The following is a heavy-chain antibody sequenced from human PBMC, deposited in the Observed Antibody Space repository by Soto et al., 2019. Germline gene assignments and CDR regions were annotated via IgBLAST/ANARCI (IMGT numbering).Heavy chain of an antibody. D-gene: IGHD6-13*01. CDR2: INHSGST. CDR1: GGSFSGYY. J-gene: IGHJ4*02. V-gene: IGHV4-34*01. Sequence: QVQLQQWGAGLLKPSDTLSLTCAVYGGSFSGYYWSWIRQPPGKGLEWIGEINHSGSTNYNPSLKSRVTISVDTSKTQCSLKLSSVTAAATAVYYCARARRVGQQPDYWGQGTLVTVSS. CDR3: ARARRVGQQPDY.